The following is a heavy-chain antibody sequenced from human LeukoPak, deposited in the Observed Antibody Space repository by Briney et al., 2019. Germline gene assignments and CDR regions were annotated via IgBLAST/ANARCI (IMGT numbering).Heavy chain of an antibody. CDR3: ARSPFYYFDY. Sequence: GESLKISCKGSGHSFTNYWIGWVRQMPGKGLEWMGIIHPGDSDTRYSPTFQGQVTISIDKSISTAYLQWSSPKASDTAIYYCARSPFYYFDYWGQGTLVSVPS. J-gene: IGHJ4*02. CDR2: IHPGDSDT. V-gene: IGHV5-51*01. D-gene: IGHD2-8*01. CDR1: GHSFTNYW.